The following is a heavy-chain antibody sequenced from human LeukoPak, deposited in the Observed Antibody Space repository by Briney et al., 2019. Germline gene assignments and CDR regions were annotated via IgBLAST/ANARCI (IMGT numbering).Heavy chain of an antibody. D-gene: IGHD3-22*01. CDR1: DYSIRSGGYS. J-gene: IGHJ3*02. CDR2: IYNSGST. Sequence: NPSETLSLTCAVSDYSIRSGGYSWNWIRQPPGKGLEWIGYIYNSGSTNYNPSLKSRVTISVDMSKNQFSLKLTSVTAADTAVYYGTLYDSSGYRDAFDIWGQGTMVTVSS. V-gene: IGHV4-30-2*01. CDR3: TLYDSSGYRDAFDI.